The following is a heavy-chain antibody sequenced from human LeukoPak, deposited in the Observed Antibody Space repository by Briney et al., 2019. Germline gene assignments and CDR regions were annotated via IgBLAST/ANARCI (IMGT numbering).Heavy chain of an antibody. J-gene: IGHJ3*02. CDR2: IRSTGSST. CDR3: AKRGSYYYDSSGYRDDAFDI. V-gene: IGHV3-23*01. Sequence: GGSLRLSCTASGFTFRDYYVTWIRQAPGKGLEWVSYIRSTGSSTAYADSVKGRFTISRDNSKNTLYLQMNSLRAEDTAVYYCAKRGSYYYDSSGYRDDAFDIWGQGTMVTVFS. D-gene: IGHD3-22*01. CDR1: GFTFRDYY.